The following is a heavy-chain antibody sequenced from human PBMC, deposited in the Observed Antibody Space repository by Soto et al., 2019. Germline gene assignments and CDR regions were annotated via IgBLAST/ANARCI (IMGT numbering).Heavy chain of an antibody. CDR3: ARAGRPQDPYNWFDP. CDR1: CGSISSYY. CDR2: IYYSGST. J-gene: IGHJ5*02. Sequence: SETLSLTCTVSCGSISSYYWSWIRQPPGKGLEWIGYIYYSGSTNFNPSLKSRVTISVDTSKNQFSLKLSSVTAADTAVYYCARAGRPQDPYNWFDPWGQGTLVTVSS. D-gene: IGHD3-10*01. V-gene: IGHV4-59*01.